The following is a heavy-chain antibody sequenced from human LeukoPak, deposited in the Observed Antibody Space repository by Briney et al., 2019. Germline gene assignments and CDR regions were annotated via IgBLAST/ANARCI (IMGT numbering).Heavy chain of an antibody. CDR3: ATLTGIWLGDYEYNWFDP. D-gene: IGHD3-10*01. CDR1: GYTFTSCD. J-gene: IGHJ5*02. Sequence: ASVKVSYKAFGYTFTSCDITWVRQAPGQGLEWMGWMNPNSGNTGYAQKFQGRVTMTRNTSISTAYMELSSLRSEDTAVYYCATLTGIWLGDYEYNWFDPWGQGTLVTVSS. CDR2: MNPNSGNT. V-gene: IGHV1-8*01.